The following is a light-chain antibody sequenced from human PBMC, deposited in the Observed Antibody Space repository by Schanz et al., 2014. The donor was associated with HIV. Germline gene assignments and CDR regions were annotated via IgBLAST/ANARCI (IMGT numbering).Light chain of an antibody. CDR3: QQYGSSPPWT. CDR1: QSVSSSY. CDR2: GAS. J-gene: IGKJ1*01. V-gene: IGKV3-20*01. Sequence: EIVLTQSPGTLSLSPGERATLSCRASQSVSSSYLAWYQQKPGQEPSLIIYGASNRDTVIPDRFSGSGSRTDFTITSSRLEPEDFAVYYCQQYGSSPPWTFGQGTKVEIK.